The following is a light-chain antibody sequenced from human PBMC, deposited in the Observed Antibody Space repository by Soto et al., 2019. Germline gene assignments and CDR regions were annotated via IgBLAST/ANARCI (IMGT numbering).Light chain of an antibody. CDR1: ASDVGDHNY. CDR3: SSYTSTLTWV. J-gene: IGLJ3*02. CDR2: DVS. V-gene: IGLV2-14*01. Sequence: QSALTQPASVSGSPGQSITISCTGTASDVGDHNYVSWYQHHPGKAPKLMIYDVSNRPSGVSDRFSGSKSGNSASLTISGLQAEDEAEYYCSSYTSTLTWVFGGGTNVTVL.